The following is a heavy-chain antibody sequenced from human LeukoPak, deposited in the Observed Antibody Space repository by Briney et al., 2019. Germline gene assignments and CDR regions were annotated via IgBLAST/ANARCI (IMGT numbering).Heavy chain of an antibody. CDR3: ATYRQVLLPFES. Sequence: GGSLRLSCAASGFTFSSYWMHWVRQPPGKGLEWVSSIFPSGGEIHYADSVRGRFTISRDNSKSTLSLQMNSLRAEDTAIYYCATYRQVLLPFESWGQGTLVTVSS. V-gene: IGHV3-23*01. CDR2: IFPSGGEI. J-gene: IGHJ4*02. D-gene: IGHD2-8*02. CDR1: GFTFSSYW.